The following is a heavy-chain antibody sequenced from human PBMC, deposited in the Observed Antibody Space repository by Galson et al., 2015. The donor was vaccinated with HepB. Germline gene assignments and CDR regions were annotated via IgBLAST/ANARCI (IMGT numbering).Heavy chain of an antibody. CDR3: AKKGRYCSSTSCYGWNYFDY. J-gene: IGHJ4*02. V-gene: IGHV3-30*02. CDR2: IRYDGSNK. D-gene: IGHD2-2*01. Sequence: SLRLSCAASGFTFSSYGMHWVRQAPGKGLEWVAFIRYDGSNKYYADSVKGRFTISRDNSKNTLYLQMNSMRAEDTAVYYCAKKGRYCSSTSCYGWNYFDYWGQGTLVTVPS. CDR1: GFTFSSYG.